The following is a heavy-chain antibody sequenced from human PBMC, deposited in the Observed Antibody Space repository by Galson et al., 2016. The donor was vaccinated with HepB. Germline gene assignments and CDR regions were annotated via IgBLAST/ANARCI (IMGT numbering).Heavy chain of an antibody. V-gene: IGHV4-39*01. CDR1: GGSISSDYY. D-gene: IGHD6-19*01. Sequence: EPLSLTCIVSGGSISSDYYWGWIRQPPGRGLEWIGSIYSNEDTFYNPSLKSRVTISVDTPKNQFSLRLDSVTAADTGVYYCATGIVVAGKYYYYYMDVWGRGTTVTVSS. CDR2: IYSNEDT. J-gene: IGHJ6*03. CDR3: ATGIVVAGKYYYYYMDV.